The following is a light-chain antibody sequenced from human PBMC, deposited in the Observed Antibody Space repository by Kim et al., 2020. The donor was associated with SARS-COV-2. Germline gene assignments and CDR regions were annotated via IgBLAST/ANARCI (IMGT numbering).Light chain of an antibody. CDR1: SSNIGAGYD. Sequence: RVTISCNGSSSNIGAGYDVHWYQQLPGTAPKLLIYGNSNRPSGVPDRFSGSKSGTSASLAITGLQAEDEADYYCQSYDSSLSALVFGGGTQLTVL. CDR3: QSYDSSLSALV. CDR2: GNS. V-gene: IGLV1-40*01. J-gene: IGLJ2*01.